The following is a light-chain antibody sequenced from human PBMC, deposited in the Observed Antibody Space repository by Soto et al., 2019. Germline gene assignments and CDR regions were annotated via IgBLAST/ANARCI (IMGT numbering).Light chain of an antibody. J-gene: IGKJ5*01. V-gene: IGKV1-9*01. CDR2: ASS. CDR3: QQLNSYPIT. CDR1: QGISSY. Sequence: DIQLTQSPSFLSASVGDRVTITCRASQGISSYLAWYQQRPGKAPKLLIYASSTLQTGVPSRFSGSGSGTEFTLTISSLQPEDFATYYCQQLNSYPITFGPGTRLENK.